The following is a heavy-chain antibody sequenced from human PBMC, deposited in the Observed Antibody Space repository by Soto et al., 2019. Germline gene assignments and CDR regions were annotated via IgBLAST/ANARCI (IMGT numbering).Heavy chain of an antibody. J-gene: IGHJ4*02. CDR3: GRGRSGQIVVFY. D-gene: IGHD5-12*01. CDR2: IGPESGAT. CDR1: GYTFTGHY. Sequence: ASVKVSCKASGYTFTGHYIHWVRQAPEQGPEWMGEIGPESGATRYAQKFQGRVTMTWDMSITTVYMELNNLSPDDTAVYYCGRGRSGQIVVFYWGQGTPVTVSP. V-gene: IGHV1-2*02.